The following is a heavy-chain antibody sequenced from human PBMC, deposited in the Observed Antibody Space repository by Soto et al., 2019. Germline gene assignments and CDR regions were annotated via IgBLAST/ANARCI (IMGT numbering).Heavy chain of an antibody. Sequence: QMQLQESGPGLVKPSETLSLTCTVSGGSISGSSHYWGWIRQPPGKGLEWIGSIFYSGSTYYTPSLKSRVTIAVDTSKNQFFLKLSSVTAAATALFYCARHVELKRVGERFDPWGQGTLVTVSS. J-gene: IGHJ5*02. CDR3: ARHVELKRVGERFDP. D-gene: IGHD3-10*01. CDR1: GGSISGSSHY. CDR2: IFYSGST. V-gene: IGHV4-39*01.